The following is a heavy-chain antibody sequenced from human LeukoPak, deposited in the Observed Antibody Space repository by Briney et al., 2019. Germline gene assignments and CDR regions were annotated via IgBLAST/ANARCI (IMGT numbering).Heavy chain of an antibody. CDR3: ARGPIFGVVIIKDWFDP. CDR1: GYTFTCYY. J-gene: IGHJ5*02. Sequence: ASVKVSCKASGYTFTCYYMHWVRQAPGQGLEWMGWINPNSGGTNYAQKLQGRVTMTRDTSISTAYMELSRLRSDDTAVYYCARGPIFGVVIIKDWFDPWGQGTLVTVSS. V-gene: IGHV1-2*02. D-gene: IGHD3-3*01. CDR2: INPNSGGT.